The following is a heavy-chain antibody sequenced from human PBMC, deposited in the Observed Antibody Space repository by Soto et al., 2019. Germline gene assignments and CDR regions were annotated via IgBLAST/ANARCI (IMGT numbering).Heavy chain of an antibody. J-gene: IGHJ4*02. V-gene: IGHV3-23*01. Sequence: VHLLESGGGLVQPGGSLRLSCAASGFTFSAYSLSWVRQAPGKGLEWVSGISGLGGSRYYADSVKGRFTIPRDNSKNSLYPQMDSLRVEATAVYYCAKSYANTWEQYNFDYWGQGTLLTVSS. CDR2: ISGLGGSR. CDR1: GFTFSAYS. D-gene: IGHD3-16*01. CDR3: AKSYANTWEQYNFDY.